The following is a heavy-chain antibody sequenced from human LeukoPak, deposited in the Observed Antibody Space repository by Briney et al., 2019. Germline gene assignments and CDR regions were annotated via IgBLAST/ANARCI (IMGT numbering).Heavy chain of an antibody. Sequence: GGSLRLPCAASGFTFSSYSMNWVRQAPGKGLEWVSSISSSSSYIYYADSVKGRFTISRDNAKNSLYLQMNSLRAEDTAVYYCARVRDYRNYRDYYYYGVDVWGQGTTVTVSS. J-gene: IGHJ6*01. V-gene: IGHV3-21*01. CDR3: ARVRDYRNYRDYYYYGVDV. CDR2: ISSSSSYI. D-gene: IGHD4-4*01. CDR1: GFTFSSYS.